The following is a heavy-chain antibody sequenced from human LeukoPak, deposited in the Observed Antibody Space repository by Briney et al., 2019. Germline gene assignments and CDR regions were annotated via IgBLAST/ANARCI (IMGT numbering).Heavy chain of an antibody. D-gene: IGHD6-13*01. CDR3: ARDESWSNYYNFMDV. J-gene: IGHJ6*03. V-gene: IGHV3-48*04. CDR2: ITSSGNTI. Sequence: GGSLRLSCVASGFTFSIHTMNWVRQAPGKGLEWVSYITSSGNTIYYADSVKGRFTISRDNAKNSLHLQMNNLRAEDTAVYYCARDESWSNYYNFMDVWGKGTTVTVSS. CDR1: GFTFSIHT.